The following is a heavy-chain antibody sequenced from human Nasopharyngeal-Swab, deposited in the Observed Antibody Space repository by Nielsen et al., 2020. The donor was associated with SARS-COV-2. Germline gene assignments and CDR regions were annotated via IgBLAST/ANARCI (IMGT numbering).Heavy chain of an antibody. Sequence: SETLSLTCTVSGGSIGSSSYYWGWIRQPPGKGLEWIGSIYYSGSTYYNPSLKSRVTISVDTSKNQFSLKLSSVTAADTAVYYCASRTSLFYDSSGYYGNWFDPWGQGTLVTVSS. CDR3: ASRTSLFYDSSGYYGNWFDP. CDR2: IYYSGST. CDR1: GGSIGSSSYY. D-gene: IGHD3-22*01. V-gene: IGHV4-39*01. J-gene: IGHJ5*02.